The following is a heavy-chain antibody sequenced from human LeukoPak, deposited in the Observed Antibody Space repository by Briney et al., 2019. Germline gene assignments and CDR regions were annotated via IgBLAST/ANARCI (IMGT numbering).Heavy chain of an antibody. V-gene: IGHV1-69*13. CDR2: IIPIFGTA. CDR1: GGTFSSYA. J-gene: IGHJ2*01. CDR3: ARVLAYGDYSGPHWYFDL. Sequence: GASVKVSCKASGGTFSSYAISWVRQAPGQGLEWMGGIIPIFGTANYAQKFQGRVTITADESTSTAYMELSSLRSEDTAVYYCARVLAYGDYSGPHWYFDLWGRGTLVTVSS. D-gene: IGHD4-17*01.